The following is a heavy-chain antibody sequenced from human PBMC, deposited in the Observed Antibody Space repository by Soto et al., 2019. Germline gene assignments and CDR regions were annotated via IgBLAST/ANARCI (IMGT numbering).Heavy chain of an antibody. J-gene: IGHJ6*02. Sequence: QVQLVQSGAEVKKPGASVKVSCKVSGYTLTELSMHWVRQAPGKGLEWMGGFDPEDGETIYAQKFQGRVTMTEDTSTDTAYMELSSLRSEDTAVYYCATDCNDFWSCYGPSYGMDVWGQGTTVTVSS. CDR1: GYTLTELS. CDR2: FDPEDGET. CDR3: ATDCNDFWSCYGPSYGMDV. D-gene: IGHD3-3*01. V-gene: IGHV1-24*01.